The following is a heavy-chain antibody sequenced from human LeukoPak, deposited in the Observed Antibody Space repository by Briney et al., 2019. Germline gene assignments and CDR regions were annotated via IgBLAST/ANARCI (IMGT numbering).Heavy chain of an antibody. CDR3: GHTYSSSSGYYYYTDV. D-gene: IGHD6-6*01. CDR1: GFSLSTSGVG. J-gene: IGHJ6*03. CDR2: IYWNDDK. V-gene: IGHV2-5*01. Sequence: SGPTLVNPTQTLTLTCTFSGFSLSTSGVGVGWIRQPPEKALEWLALIYWNDDKRYSPSLKSRLTITKDTSKNQVVLTMTNMDPVDTATYYCGHTYSSSSGYYYYTDVWGKGTTVTVSS.